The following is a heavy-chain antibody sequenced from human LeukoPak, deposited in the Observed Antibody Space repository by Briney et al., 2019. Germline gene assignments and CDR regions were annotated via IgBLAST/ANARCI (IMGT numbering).Heavy chain of an antibody. V-gene: IGHV4-38-2*02. J-gene: IGHJ4*02. CDR2: IYHSGST. Sequence: SETLSLTCTVSGYSISSGYYWGWIRQPPGKGLEWIGSIYHSGSTYYNPSLKSRVTISVDTSKNQFSLKLSSVTAADTAVYYCERIRGGGTIFDYWGQGTLVTVSS. CDR3: ERIRGGGTIFDY. D-gene: IGHD1-14*01. CDR1: GYSISSGYY.